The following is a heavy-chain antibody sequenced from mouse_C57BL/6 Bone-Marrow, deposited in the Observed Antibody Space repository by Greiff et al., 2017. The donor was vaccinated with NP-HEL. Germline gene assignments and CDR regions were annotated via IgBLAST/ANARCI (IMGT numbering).Heavy chain of an antibody. D-gene: IGHD1-1*01. J-gene: IGHJ2*01. Sequence: EVQLQQSGAELVRPGASVKLSCTASGFNIKDDYMHWVKQRPEQGLEWIGWIDPENGDTEYASKFQGKATITADTSSNTAYLQLSSLTSEDTAVYYCTTRIHNTTVVATGYFDYWGQGTALTVSA. CDR2: IDPENGDT. CDR1: GFNIKDDY. CDR3: TTRIHNTTVVATGYFDY. V-gene: IGHV14-4*01.